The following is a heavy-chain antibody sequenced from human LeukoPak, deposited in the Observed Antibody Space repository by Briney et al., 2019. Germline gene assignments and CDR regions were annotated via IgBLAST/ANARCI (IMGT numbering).Heavy chain of an antibody. V-gene: IGHV4-39*07. CDR2: IYYSGST. CDR1: GGSISSSSYY. J-gene: IGHJ4*02. CDR3: ARLWFGEFKFDY. D-gene: IGHD3-10*01. Sequence: ASETLSLTCTVSGGSISSSSYYWGWIRQPPGKGLEWIGSIYYSGSTYYNPSLKSRVTISVDTSKNQFSLKLSSVTAADTAVYYCARLWFGEFKFDYWGQGTLVTVSS.